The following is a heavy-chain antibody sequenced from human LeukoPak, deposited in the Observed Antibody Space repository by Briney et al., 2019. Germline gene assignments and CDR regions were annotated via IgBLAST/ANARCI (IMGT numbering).Heavy chain of an antibody. Sequence: PSGTLSLTCTVSGDSISSSSYYWGWIRQPPGKWLEWIASIYYSGSTYSNPSLKSRVTISVATSKNQSSLKPSSVTAAEPAVRHCVSVRVGGMIVEVPVAMAVSGERTTGTVSS. J-gene: IGHJ6*01. CDR2: IYYSGST. V-gene: IGHV4-39*01. D-gene: IGHD2-2*01. CDR3: VSVRVGGMIVEVPVAMAV. CDR1: GDSISSSSYY.